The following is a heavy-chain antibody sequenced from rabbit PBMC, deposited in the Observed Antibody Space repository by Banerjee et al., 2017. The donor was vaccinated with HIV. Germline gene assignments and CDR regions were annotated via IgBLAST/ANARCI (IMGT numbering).Heavy chain of an antibody. CDR2: IYVGVT. Sequence: EQLVESGGGLVQPGGSLKLSCKASGFDFSSYGVSWVRQAPGKGPEWIACIYVGVTKYANWANGRFTISKTSSTTVTLQMTSLTAADTATYFCARGGYYAGDGCDLWGQGTLVTVS. V-gene: IGHV1S47*01. CDR1: GFDFSSYG. D-gene: IGHD1-1*01. J-gene: IGHJ3*01. CDR3: ARGGYYAGDGCDL.